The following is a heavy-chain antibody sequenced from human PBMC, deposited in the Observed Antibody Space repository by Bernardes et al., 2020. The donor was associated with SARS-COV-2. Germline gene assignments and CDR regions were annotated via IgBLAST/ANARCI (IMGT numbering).Heavy chain of an antibody. Sequence: VWSLRLSCAASVFTFSNHGMYWVRQAPGKGLEWVSYISSSSGYINYADSVKGRFMVSRDNAKNSLYLQMDSLRDEDTAFYYCARRRIIEARAGLDYWGQGTLVTVSS. CDR3: ARRRIIEARAGLDY. CDR1: VFTFSNHG. CDR2: ISSSSGYI. V-gene: IGHV3-21*05. D-gene: IGHD3-10*01. J-gene: IGHJ4*02.